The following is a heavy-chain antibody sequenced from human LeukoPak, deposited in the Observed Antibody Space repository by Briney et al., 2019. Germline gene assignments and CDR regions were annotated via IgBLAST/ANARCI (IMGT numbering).Heavy chain of an antibody. V-gene: IGHV1-24*01. D-gene: IGHD3-10*01. CDR2: FDPEDGET. J-gene: IGHJ4*02. CDR1: GYTLTELS. Sequence: ASVKVSCKVSGYTLTELSMRWVRQAPGKGLEWMGGFDPEDGETIYAQKFQGRVTMTEDTSTDTAYMELSSLRSEDTAVYYCATALRLDGSGSYLLDYWGQGTLVTVSS. CDR3: ATALRLDGSGSYLLDY.